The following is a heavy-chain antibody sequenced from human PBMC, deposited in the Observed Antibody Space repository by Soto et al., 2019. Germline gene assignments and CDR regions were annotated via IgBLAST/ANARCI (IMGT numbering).Heavy chain of an antibody. CDR3: AKRQQHLVLGRYYGMDV. V-gene: IGHV3-23*01. Sequence: GGSLRLSCAASGFTFNNYAMNWVRQAPGKGLEWVSRIGQSGATAYYTDSVEGRFTISRDNSENTVDLQMNSLRADDTGVYYCAKRQQHLVLGRYYGMDVWGPGTTVTVSS. J-gene: IGHJ6*02. CDR2: IGQSGATA. CDR1: GFTFNNYA. D-gene: IGHD6-13*01.